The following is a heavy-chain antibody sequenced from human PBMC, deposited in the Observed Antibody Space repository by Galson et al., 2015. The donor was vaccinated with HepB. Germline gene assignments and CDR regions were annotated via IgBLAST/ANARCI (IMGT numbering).Heavy chain of an antibody. CDR1: GYTFTRYY. D-gene: IGHD2-2*01. J-gene: IGHJ6*02. Sequence: SVKVSCKASGYTFTRYYVHWVRQAPGQGLEWVGVINASGGSTHYAQKFQGRITMTRDTSTSTVDMELSSLRSEDTAVYYCTRGVVVVPADNALGGGYYYYYMDVWGQGTTVTVSS. V-gene: IGHV1-46*03. CDR3: TRGVVVVPADNALGGGYYYYYMDV. CDR2: INASGGST.